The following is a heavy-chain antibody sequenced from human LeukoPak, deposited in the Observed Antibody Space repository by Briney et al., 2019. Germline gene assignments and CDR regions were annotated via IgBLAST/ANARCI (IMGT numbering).Heavy chain of an antibody. D-gene: IGHD4-17*01. Sequence: GGSLRLSCAASGFTFSSYGMHWVRQAPGKGLEWVAVIWYDGSNKYYADSVKGRFTISRDNSKNTLYLQMNSLRAEDTAVYYCARERYGDYGNAFDIWGQGTMVTVSS. CDR2: IWYDGSNK. CDR1: GFTFSSYG. V-gene: IGHV3-33*01. J-gene: IGHJ3*02. CDR3: ARERYGDYGNAFDI.